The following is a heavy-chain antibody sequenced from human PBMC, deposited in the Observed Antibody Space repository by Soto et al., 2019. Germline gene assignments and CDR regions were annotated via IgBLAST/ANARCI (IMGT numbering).Heavy chain of an antibody. D-gene: IGHD3-10*01. Sequence: RSDTLPLTCTVSGVNIKPYYWSLIRRPPGKGLEWIGYIYNSGSTHSNPSLQSRVTISVDTSKNQFSLKLSSVTAADTAIYYCASALITMVGEVIKYKMDRCGQGTPVTVPS. CDR3: ASALITMVGEVIKYKMDR. V-gene: IGHV4-59*01. CDR2: IYNSGST. J-gene: IGHJ4*03. CDR1: GVNIKPYY.